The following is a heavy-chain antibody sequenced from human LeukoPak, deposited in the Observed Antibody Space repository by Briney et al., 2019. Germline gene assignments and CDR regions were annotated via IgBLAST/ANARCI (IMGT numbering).Heavy chain of an antibody. CDR1: GGSIRSNNHY. V-gene: IGHV4-39*07. Sequence: SETLSLTCAVSGGSIRSNNHYWGWIRQPPGKGLEWIGNIYFNGNIAYNPSLQSRVTISVDTSKNQFSLKLSSVAAADTAVYYCARMRYGSGSYTYFDYWGQGTLVTVSS. D-gene: IGHD3-10*01. CDR2: IYFNGNI. CDR3: ARMRYGSGSYTYFDY. J-gene: IGHJ4*02.